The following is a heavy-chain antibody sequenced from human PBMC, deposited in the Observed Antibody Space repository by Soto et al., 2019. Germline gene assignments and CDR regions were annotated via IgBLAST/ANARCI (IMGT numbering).Heavy chain of an antibody. CDR2: IYSGGST. V-gene: IGHV3-53*02. J-gene: IGHJ6*02. CDR1: GFTVSSNY. Sequence: EVQLVETGGGLIQPGGSLRLSCAASGFTVSSNYMSWVHQAPGKGLEWVSVIYSGGSTYYADSVRGRFTISRDNSKNTLYLQMKSLRAEDTAVYYCARDPPATRHGMDVWGQGTTVTVS. CDR3: ARDPPATRHGMDV.